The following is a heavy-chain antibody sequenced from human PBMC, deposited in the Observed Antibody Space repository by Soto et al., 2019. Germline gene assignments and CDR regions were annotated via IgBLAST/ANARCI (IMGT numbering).Heavy chain of an antibody. CDR3: ARHVLLWFGESPYYFDP. D-gene: IGHD3-10*01. V-gene: IGHV4-30-4*01. CDR2: IYYSGST. Sequence: SETLSLTCTVSGGSISSGDYYWSWIRQPPGKGLEWIGYIYYSGSTYYNPSLKSRVTISVDTSKNQFSLKLSSVTAADTAVYYCARHVLLWFGESPYYFDPWGQGTMVTVSS. CDR1: GGSISSGDYY. J-gene: IGHJ4*02.